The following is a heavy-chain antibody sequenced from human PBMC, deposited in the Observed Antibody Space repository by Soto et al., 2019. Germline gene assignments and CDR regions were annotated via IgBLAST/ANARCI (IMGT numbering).Heavy chain of an antibody. CDR1: GFTFSSYW. CDR2: INSDGSST. CDR3: ARETTDIVVVVAATGWFDP. Sequence: GGSLRLSCAASGFTFSSYWMHWVRQAPGKGLVWVSRINSDGSSTSYADSVKGRFTISRDNAKNTLYLQMNSLRAEDTAVYYCARETTDIVVVVAATGWFDPWGQGTLVTVSS. J-gene: IGHJ5*02. D-gene: IGHD2-15*01. V-gene: IGHV3-74*01.